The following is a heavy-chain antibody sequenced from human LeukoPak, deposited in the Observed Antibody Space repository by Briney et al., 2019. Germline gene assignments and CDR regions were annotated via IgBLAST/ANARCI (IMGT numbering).Heavy chain of an antibody. CDR2: IYYSGST. V-gene: IGHV4-59*01. J-gene: IGHJ4*02. CDR1: GGSISSYY. D-gene: IGHD5-18*01. Sequence: PSETLSLTCTVSGGSISSYYWSWIRQPPGKGLEWIGYIYYSGSTNYNPSLKSRVTISVDTSKNQFSLKLSSVTAADTAVYYCARVVYGYGYYFDYWGQGTLVTVSS. CDR3: ARVVYGYGYYFDY.